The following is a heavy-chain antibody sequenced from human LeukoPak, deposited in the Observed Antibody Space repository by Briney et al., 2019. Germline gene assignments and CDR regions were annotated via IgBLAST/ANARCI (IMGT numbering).Heavy chain of an antibody. CDR2: VDPADGEA. CDR3: ARYSSSSEDAFDI. Sequence: GASVNVSCKASGYTFTDYYMHWVQQAPGKGLEWMGRVDPADGEAAYAEKFQGRVTITTDESTSTAYMELSSLRSEDTAVYYCARYSSSSEDAFDIWGQGTMVTVSS. V-gene: IGHV1-69-2*01. CDR1: GYTFTDYY. J-gene: IGHJ3*02. D-gene: IGHD6-6*01.